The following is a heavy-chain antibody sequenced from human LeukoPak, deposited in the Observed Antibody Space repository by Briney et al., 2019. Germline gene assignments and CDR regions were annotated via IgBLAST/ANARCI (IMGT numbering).Heavy chain of an antibody. J-gene: IGHJ3*02. V-gene: IGHV4-39*01. CDR1: GGSISSSYSY. Sequence: PSETLSLTCTVSGGSISSSYSYWGWIRQPPGKGQEWIGNIYYSGSTYYSPSLTSRVTISVDTSKNQFSLKLSSVTAADTAVYYCARRGTTPYIVVGPGGAFDIWGQGTMVTVSS. CDR3: ARRGTTPYIVVGPGGAFDI. CDR2: IYYSGST. D-gene: IGHD2-2*01.